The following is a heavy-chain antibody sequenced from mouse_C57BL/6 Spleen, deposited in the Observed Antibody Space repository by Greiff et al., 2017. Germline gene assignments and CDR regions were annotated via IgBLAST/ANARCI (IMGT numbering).Heavy chain of an antibody. D-gene: IGHD1-1*01. CDR3: ARHTTVVADY. Sequence: QVQLQQPGAELVMPGASVKLSCKASGYTFTSYWMHWVKQRPAQGLEWIGEIDPSDSYTNYNQKFKGKSTLTVDKSSSTAYMQLSSLTSEDSAVYYCARHTTVVADYWGQGTTLTVSS. J-gene: IGHJ2*01. V-gene: IGHV1-69*01. CDR1: GYTFTSYW. CDR2: IDPSDSYT.